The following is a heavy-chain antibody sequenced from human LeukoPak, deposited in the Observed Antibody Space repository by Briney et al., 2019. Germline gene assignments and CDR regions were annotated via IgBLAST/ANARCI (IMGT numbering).Heavy chain of an antibody. D-gene: IGHD6-19*01. V-gene: IGHV3-74*01. CDR1: GFTFSSYW. J-gene: IGHJ4*02. CDR2: INSDGSST. Sequence: GGSLRLSCAASGFTFSSYWMYWVRQAPGKGLVWVSRINSDGSSTTYADSVKGRFTISRDNSENTLYLQMNSLRAEDTAVYYCARDSSGGGWRYFDYWGQGTLVTVSS. CDR3: ARDSSGGGWRYFDY.